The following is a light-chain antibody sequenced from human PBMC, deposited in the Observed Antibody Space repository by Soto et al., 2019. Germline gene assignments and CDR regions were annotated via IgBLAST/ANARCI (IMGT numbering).Light chain of an antibody. Sequence: DIQTTQSPHSLSASVGASVTITCRASQNISRFLNWYQQKPGKPPRLLIFGTSNLQSGVPSRFRGSRSETDFSLTISGLKPEDFSTYICQQSYRSPLNFGPGTRVA. V-gene: IGKV1-39*01. CDR1: QNISRF. J-gene: IGKJ3*01. CDR2: GTS. CDR3: QQSYRSPLN.